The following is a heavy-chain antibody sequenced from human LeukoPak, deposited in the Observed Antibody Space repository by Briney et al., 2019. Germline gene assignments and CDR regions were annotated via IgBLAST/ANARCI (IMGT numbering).Heavy chain of an antibody. CDR1: GFTFSSYA. V-gene: IGHV3-23*01. Sequence: GGSLRLSCAASGFTFSSYAMNWVRQAPGEGLEWVSGTSGSGGSTYYADSVKGRFTISRDISKDTLYLEMNSLRAEDTAVYYCAKVAGSGSYYNGFDSWGQGTLVTVSS. J-gene: IGHJ4*02. CDR3: AKVAGSGSYYNGFDS. D-gene: IGHD3-10*01. CDR2: TSGSGGST.